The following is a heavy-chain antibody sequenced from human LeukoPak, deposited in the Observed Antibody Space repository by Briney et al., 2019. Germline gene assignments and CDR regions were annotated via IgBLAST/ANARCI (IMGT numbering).Heavy chain of an antibody. CDR1: GFTFDDYA. J-gene: IGHJ4*02. CDR3: AKGPYSYGLKYYFDY. CDR2: ISWNSGSI. D-gene: IGHD5-18*01. V-gene: IGHV3-9*01. Sequence: SLRLSCSASGFTFDDYAMHWVRPTPGKGLGGVPGISWNSGSIGYADSVKGRFTISRDNAKNSLYLQMNSLRAEDTALYYCAKGPYSYGLKYYFDYWGQGTLVTVSS.